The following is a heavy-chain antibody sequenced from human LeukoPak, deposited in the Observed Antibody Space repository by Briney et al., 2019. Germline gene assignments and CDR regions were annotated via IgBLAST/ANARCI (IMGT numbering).Heavy chain of an antibody. Sequence: GGALRLSCAAAQSTFYSYWMHWVRLVLGKGVAWVSRVNSDGTSTTYADSVKGRFTVSRDDAQNTLYLQMDSLRVDDTAVYYCAGGGFSGFDHWGQGILVTVSS. V-gene: IGHV3-74*03. CDR2: VNSDGTST. CDR1: QSTFYSYW. D-gene: IGHD4-23*01. CDR3: AGGGFSGFDH. J-gene: IGHJ4*02.